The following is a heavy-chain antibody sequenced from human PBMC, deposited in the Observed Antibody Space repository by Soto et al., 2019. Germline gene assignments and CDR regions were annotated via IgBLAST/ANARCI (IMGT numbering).Heavy chain of an antibody. D-gene: IGHD6-6*01. J-gene: IGHJ6*02. CDR1: GFTFSSYW. Sequence: PGGSLRLSCAASGFTFSSYWMHWVRQAPGKGLVWVSRINSDGSSTSYADSVKGRFTISRDNAKNTLYLQMNSLRAEDTAVYYCARVVEQLDQRYYYYYGMDVWGQGTTVTVSS. CDR2: INSDGSST. CDR3: ARVVEQLDQRYYYYYGMDV. V-gene: IGHV3-74*01.